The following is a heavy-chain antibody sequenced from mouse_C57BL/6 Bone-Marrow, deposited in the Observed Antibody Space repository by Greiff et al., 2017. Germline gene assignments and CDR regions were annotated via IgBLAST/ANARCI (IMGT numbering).Heavy chain of an antibody. J-gene: IGHJ3*01. Sequence: VQLVESGAELVRPGTSVKVSCKASGYAFTNYLIKWVKQRPGQGIEWIGVINPGSGGTNYNEKFKGKATLTADKSSSTAYMQLSSLTSEDSAVYFCARSKNWDSWFAYWGQGTLVTVSA. CDR2: INPGSGGT. CDR3: ARSKNWDSWFAY. V-gene: IGHV1-54*01. CDR1: GYAFTNYL. D-gene: IGHD4-1*01.